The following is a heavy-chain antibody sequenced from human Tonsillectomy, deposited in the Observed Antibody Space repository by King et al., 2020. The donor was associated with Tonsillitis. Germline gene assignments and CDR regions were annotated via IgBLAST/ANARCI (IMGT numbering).Heavy chain of an antibody. J-gene: IGHJ5*02. CDR1: GGAVTNYY. CDR2: MSATGTT. CDR3: ARETGSYRWLDP. Sequence: VQLQESGPGLVKPSETLSFTCNVSGGAVTNYYWTWIRQPAGKGLEWMVRMSATGTTNYNPSLNSRGTTSVDMSINQFSLRMISVTAAETAVYYSARETGSYRWLDPWGQGTLVTVSS. D-gene: IGHD3-10*01. V-gene: IGHV4-4*07.